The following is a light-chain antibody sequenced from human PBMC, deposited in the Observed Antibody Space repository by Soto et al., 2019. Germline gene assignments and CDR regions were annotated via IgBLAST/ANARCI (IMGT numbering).Light chain of an antibody. CDR2: GAS. Sequence: DIQMTQSPSSVSASVGDRVTITCRASQGISSGLAWYQQKEGKGPKXLIYGASRLQSGVPSRFSGSGSGTDFTITINSLQPEDFETYDCQQANSFPWTFGQGTKVDIK. J-gene: IGKJ1*01. CDR3: QQANSFPWT. V-gene: IGKV1-12*01. CDR1: QGISSG.